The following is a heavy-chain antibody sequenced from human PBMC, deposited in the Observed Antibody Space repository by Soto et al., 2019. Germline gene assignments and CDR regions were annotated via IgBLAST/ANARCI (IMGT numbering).Heavy chain of an antibody. D-gene: IGHD3-10*01. V-gene: IGHV1-46*01. CDR2: INPSSGST. CDR1: GYTFTSYY. Sequence: ASVKVSCKASGYTFTSYYMHWVRQAPGQGLEWMGIINPSSGSTTYAQKFQGRVTMTRDTSTSTVYMELSSLRSDDTAVFFCARDTPYFYGSEGYCDFEYWGQGTLVTVSS. J-gene: IGHJ4*02. CDR3: ARDTPYFYGSEGYCDFEY.